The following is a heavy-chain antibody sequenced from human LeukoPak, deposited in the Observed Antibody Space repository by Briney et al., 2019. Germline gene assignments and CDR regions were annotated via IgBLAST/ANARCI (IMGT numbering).Heavy chain of an antibody. CDR1: GFTFSNAW. Sequence: GGYLRLSCAASGFTFSNAWTSWVRQAPGKGLEWVGRIKSKTNGGTTDYAAPVKGRFTISRDDSVNTLYLEMSSLKTDDTAVYYCTTAPTSYFDYWGQGTLVSDSS. V-gene: IGHV3-15*01. J-gene: IGHJ4*02. CDR2: IKSKTNGGTT. CDR3: TTAPTSYFDY.